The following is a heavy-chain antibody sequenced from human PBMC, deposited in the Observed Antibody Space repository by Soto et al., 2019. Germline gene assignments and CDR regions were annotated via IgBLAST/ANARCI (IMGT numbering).Heavy chain of an antibody. CDR3: ASQRRAPEQQLDY. CDR2: IYYSGST. D-gene: IGHD6-13*01. CDR1: GGSISSGGYY. Sequence: SDTLSLTCTVSGGSISSGGYYWSWIRQHPGKGLEWIGYIYYSGSTYYNPSLKSRVTISVDTSKNQFSLKLSSVTAADTAVYYCASQRRAPEQQLDYWGQGTLVTVSS. V-gene: IGHV4-31*03. J-gene: IGHJ4*02.